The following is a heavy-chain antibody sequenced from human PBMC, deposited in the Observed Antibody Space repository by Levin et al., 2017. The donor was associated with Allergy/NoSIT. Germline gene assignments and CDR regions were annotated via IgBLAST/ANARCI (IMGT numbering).Heavy chain of an antibody. V-gene: IGHV4-4*02. D-gene: IGHD2-21*02. CDR3: ARSRRVTVCRDVVQDHVYMDA. CDR1: NQSISDSNW. Sequence: SETLSLTCAVSNQSISDSNWWSWVRQPPGKGLEWIGEVYHRGNTNYSPSLRSRVTISVDTSNNLISLNLRSVTAADTAVYYCARSRRVTVCRDVVQDHVYMDAWGIGTTVIVSS. J-gene: IGHJ6*03. CDR2: VYHRGNT.